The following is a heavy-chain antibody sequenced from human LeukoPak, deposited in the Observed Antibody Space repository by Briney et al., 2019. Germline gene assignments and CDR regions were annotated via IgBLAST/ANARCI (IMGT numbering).Heavy chain of an antibody. CDR1: GFTFSSYA. D-gene: IGHD3-22*01. Sequence: GGSLRLSCAASGFTFSSYAMSWVRQAPGKGLEWVSAISGSGGSTYYADSVKGRFTISRDNSKSTLYLQMNSLRAEDTAVYYCAKGLYYYDSSAFDYWGQGTLVTVSS. J-gene: IGHJ4*02. CDR2: ISGSGGST. CDR3: AKGLYYYDSSAFDY. V-gene: IGHV3-23*01.